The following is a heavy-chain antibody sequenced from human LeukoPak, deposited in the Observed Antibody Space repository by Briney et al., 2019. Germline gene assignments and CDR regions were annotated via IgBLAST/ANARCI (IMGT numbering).Heavy chain of an antibody. CDR3: ARRAIAARPWDY. J-gene: IGHJ4*02. Sequence: SETLSLTCAVYGGSFSGYYWSWIGQPPGKGLDGIGESNQSGSTNYNPSLKSRVTISVDTSKNQFSLKLSSVTAADTAVYYCARRAIAARPWDYWGQGTLVTVSS. V-gene: IGHV4-34*01. CDR2: SNQSGST. D-gene: IGHD6-6*01. CDR1: GGSFSGYY.